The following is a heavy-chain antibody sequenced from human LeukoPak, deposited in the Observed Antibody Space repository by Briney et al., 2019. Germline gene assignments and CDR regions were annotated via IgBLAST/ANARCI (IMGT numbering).Heavy chain of an antibody. D-gene: IGHD6-13*01. CDR2: INPNSGGT. Sequence: ASVKVSCKASGYTFTGYYMHWVRQAPGQGLEWMGWINPNSGGTNYAQKFQGRVTMTRDTSISTAYMELSRLRSDDTAVYYCARSNSSSWYGGVFAYWGQGTLVTVSS. V-gene: IGHV1-2*02. J-gene: IGHJ4*02. CDR3: ARSNSSSWYGGVFAY. CDR1: GYTFTGYY.